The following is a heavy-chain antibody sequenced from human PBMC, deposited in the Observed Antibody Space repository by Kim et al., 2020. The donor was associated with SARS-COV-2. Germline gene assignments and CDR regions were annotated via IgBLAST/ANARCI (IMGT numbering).Heavy chain of an antibody. Sequence: GGSLRLSCAASGFTFSSYGMHWVRQAPGKGVEWVAVIWYDGSNKYYADSVKGRFTISRDNSKNTLYLQMNSLRAEDMAVYYCAKEFRVIELLPDYWGQGTLVTVSS. CDR3: AKEFRVIELLPDY. D-gene: IGHD1-26*01. V-gene: IGHV3-33*06. CDR2: IWYDGSNK. CDR1: GFTFSSYG. J-gene: IGHJ4*02.